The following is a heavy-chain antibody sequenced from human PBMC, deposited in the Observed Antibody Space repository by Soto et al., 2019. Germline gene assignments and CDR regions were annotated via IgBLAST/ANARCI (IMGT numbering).Heavy chain of an antibody. V-gene: IGHV5-10-1*01. CDR1: GYSFAGYW. Sequence: GESLKISCKGSGYSFAGYWITWVRQKPGKGFEWMGRIDPSDSQTYYSPSFRGHVTISVTKSITTVFLQWSSLRASDTAIYYCARQIYDSDTGPNFQYYFDSWGQGTPVTVSS. CDR3: ARQIYDSDTGPNFQYYFDS. J-gene: IGHJ4*02. CDR2: IDPSDSQT. D-gene: IGHD3-22*01.